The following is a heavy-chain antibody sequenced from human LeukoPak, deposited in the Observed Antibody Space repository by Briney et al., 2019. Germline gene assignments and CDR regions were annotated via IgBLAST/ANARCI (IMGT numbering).Heavy chain of an antibody. Sequence: PGGSLRLPCAPSGFTLSNARMSGVGKSPGRGRDGVGRFKRKTDGWRTDYPAPVNGRFTISRDDSKNTLCLQMNSLKTEDTAVYYSASDPDIVVVPARGTGWGQGTLVTVSS. D-gene: IGHD2-2*01. V-gene: IGHV3-15*01. CDR3: ASDPDIVVVPARGTG. J-gene: IGHJ4*02. CDR1: GFTLSNAR. CDR2: FKRKTDGWRT.